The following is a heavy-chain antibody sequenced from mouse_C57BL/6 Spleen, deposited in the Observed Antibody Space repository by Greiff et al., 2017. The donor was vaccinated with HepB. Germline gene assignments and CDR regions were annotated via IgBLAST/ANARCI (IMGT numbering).Heavy chain of an antibody. CDR3: ARDEMVTTSFAY. D-gene: IGHD2-2*01. CDR2: ISDGGSYT. Sequence: EVQVVESGGGLVKPGGSLKLSCAASGFTFSSYAMSWVRQTPEKRLEWVATISDGGSYTYYPDNVKGRFTISRDNVKNNLYLQMSHLKSEDTAMYYCARDEMVTTSFAYWGQGTLVTVSA. CDR1: GFTFSSYA. V-gene: IGHV5-4*01. J-gene: IGHJ3*01.